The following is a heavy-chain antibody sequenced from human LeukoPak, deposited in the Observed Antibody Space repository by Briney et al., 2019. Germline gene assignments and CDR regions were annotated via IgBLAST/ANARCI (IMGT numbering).Heavy chain of an antibody. J-gene: IGHJ4*01. Sequence: SETLSLTCSVSDGSTSSYYWSWIRQPPGKGLEWIGYIYYTGSTNYNPSLKSRVTISVDTSKNQFSLNLSSVTAADTAVYYCATYTQHFGAPGTDYWGQGTLVTVSS. CDR2: IYYTGST. D-gene: IGHD3-10*01. V-gene: IGHV4-59*01. CDR3: ATYTQHFGAPGTDY. CDR1: DGSTSSYY.